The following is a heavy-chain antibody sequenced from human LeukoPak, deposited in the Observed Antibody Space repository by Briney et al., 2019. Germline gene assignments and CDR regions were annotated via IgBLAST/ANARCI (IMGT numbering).Heavy chain of an antibody. D-gene: IGHD1-26*01. Sequence: PGGSLRLSCAASGFTFSSYSMNWVRQAPGKGLEWIGSIYYSGSTYYTPSLKSRATISVDTSKNQFSLKLSSVTAADTAVYYCARPDSGTYVARAFDIWGQGTLVSVSS. J-gene: IGHJ3*02. CDR2: IYYSGST. CDR1: GFTFSSYSMN. CDR3: ARPDSGTYVARAFDI. V-gene: IGHV4-39*01.